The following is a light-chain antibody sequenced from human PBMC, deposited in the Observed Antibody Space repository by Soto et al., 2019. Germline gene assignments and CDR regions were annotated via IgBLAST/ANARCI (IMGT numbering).Light chain of an antibody. J-gene: IGLJ3*02. CDR3: SSYTSISTWV. CDR1: SSDVGGYNY. Sequence: QSALTQPASVSGSPGQSITISCTGASSDVGGYNYVSWYQQHPGKAPKLMIYEVSNRPSGVSNRFSGSKSGNTAALTISGLQTEDEADYYCSSYTSISTWVFGGGPKLTVL. CDR2: EVS. V-gene: IGLV2-14*01.